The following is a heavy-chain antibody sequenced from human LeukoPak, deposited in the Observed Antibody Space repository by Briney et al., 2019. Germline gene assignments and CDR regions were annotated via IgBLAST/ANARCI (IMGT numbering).Heavy chain of an antibody. CDR1: GFAFSSYA. V-gene: IGHV3-30-3*01. CDR2: ISYDGSNK. J-gene: IGHJ4*02. Sequence: GGSLRLSCAASGFAFSSYAMHWVRQAPGKGLERVAVISYDGSNKYYADSVKGRFTISRDNSKNTLYLQMNSLRAEDTAVYYCAKDFGGYDSARFDYWGQGTLVTVSS. D-gene: IGHD5-12*01. CDR3: AKDFGGYDSARFDY.